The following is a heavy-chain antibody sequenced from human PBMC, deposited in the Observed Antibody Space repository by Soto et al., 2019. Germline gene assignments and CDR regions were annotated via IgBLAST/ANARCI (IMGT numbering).Heavy chain of an antibody. J-gene: IGHJ6*02. CDR3: AGERSKTIDGMCG. V-gene: IGHV3-33*01. Sequence: GGSLRLSCAASGFSFRTYGMHWVRQAPGRGLEWVAVIWYDGTDKYYADSVKGRFTISRDNSRNTLYLQLNSLRAEDTALYYWAGERSKTIDGMCGWGQESTVSAAS. D-gene: IGHD6-13*01. CDR1: GFSFRTYG. CDR2: IWYDGTDK.